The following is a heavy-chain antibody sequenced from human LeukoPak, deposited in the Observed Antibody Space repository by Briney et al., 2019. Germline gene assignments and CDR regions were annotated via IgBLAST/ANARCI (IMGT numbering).Heavy chain of an antibody. Sequence: GGSLRLSCAASGFTFSSYWMSWVRQAPGKGLEWVANIKQDGSEKYYVDSVKGRFTISRDNAKNSLYLQMNSLRAEDTAVYYCTRGLNYYDSSGYWSPYYWGQGTLVTVSS. V-gene: IGHV3-7*03. CDR3: TRGLNYYDSSGYWSPYY. D-gene: IGHD3-22*01. CDR1: GFTFSSYW. J-gene: IGHJ4*02. CDR2: IKQDGSEK.